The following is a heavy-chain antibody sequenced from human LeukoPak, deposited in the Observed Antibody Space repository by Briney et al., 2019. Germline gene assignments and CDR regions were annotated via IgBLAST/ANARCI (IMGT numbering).Heavy chain of an antibody. D-gene: IGHD1-26*01. J-gene: IGHJ4*02. CDR1: GGTFSSYA. CDR2: IIPILGIA. Sequence: SVKVSCKASGGTFSSYAISWVRQAPGQGLEWMGRIIPILGIANYAQKFQGRVTITADESTSTAYMELSSLRSEDTAVYYCARGHAGGYSGSYYGYWGRGTLVTVSS. CDR3: ARGHAGGYSGSYYGY. V-gene: IGHV1-69*04.